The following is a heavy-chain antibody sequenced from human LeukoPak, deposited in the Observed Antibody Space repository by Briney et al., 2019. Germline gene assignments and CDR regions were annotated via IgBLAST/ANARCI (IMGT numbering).Heavy chain of an antibody. V-gene: IGHV3-23*01. J-gene: IGHJ4*02. CDR1: GFTFSSYA. CDR3: AKTVGGRWQFDY. Sequence: AGGSLRLSCAASGFTFSSYAMNWVRQAPGKGLEWVSAISGSGGSTYYADSVKGRFTISRDNPENTLYLQMNSLRAEDTAIYYCAKTVGGRWQFDYWGQGTLVTVSS. CDR2: ISGSGGST. D-gene: IGHD4-23*01.